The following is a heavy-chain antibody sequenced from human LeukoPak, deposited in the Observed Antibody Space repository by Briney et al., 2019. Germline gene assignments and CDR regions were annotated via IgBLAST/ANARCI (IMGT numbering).Heavy chain of an antibody. D-gene: IGHD5-12*01. CDR3: ASVSGDSGYDLYYYMDV. J-gene: IGHJ6*03. CDR1: GFTFSSYG. V-gene: IGHV3-33*01. Sequence: GRSLRLSCAASGFTFSSYGMHWVRQAPGKGLEWVAVIWYDGGNKYYADSVKGRFTISRDNSKNTLYLQMNSLRAEDTAVYYCASVSGDSGYDLYYYMDVWGKGTTVTVSS. CDR2: IWYDGGNK.